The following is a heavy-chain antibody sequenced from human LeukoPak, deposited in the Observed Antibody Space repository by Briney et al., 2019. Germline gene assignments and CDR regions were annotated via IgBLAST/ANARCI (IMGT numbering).Heavy chain of an antibody. V-gene: IGHV1-69*13. D-gene: IGHD3-16*01. J-gene: IGHJ4*02. CDR3: ARGPYDYVWGSQIGN. Sequence: SVKVSCKASGGTFSSYAISWVRQAPGQGLEWMRRIIPIFGTANYAQKFQGRVTITADESTSTAYMELSSLRSEDTAVYYCARGPYDYVWGSQIGNWGQGTLVTVSS. CDR2: IIPIFGTA. CDR1: GGTFSSYA.